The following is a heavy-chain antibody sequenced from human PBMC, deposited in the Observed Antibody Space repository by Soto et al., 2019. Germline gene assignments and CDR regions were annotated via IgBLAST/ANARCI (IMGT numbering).Heavy chain of an antibody. CDR3: ARKSGQQAPFDY. V-gene: IGHV1-69*06. Sequence: SVKVSCKASGGTFSSYSISWVRQAPGQGLEWMGGIIPIFGTANYAQKFQGRVTITADKSTSTAYMELSSLRSEDTAVYYCARKSGQQAPFDYWGQGTLVTVSS. CDR2: IIPIFGTA. CDR1: GGTFSSYS. J-gene: IGHJ4*02. D-gene: IGHD6-13*01.